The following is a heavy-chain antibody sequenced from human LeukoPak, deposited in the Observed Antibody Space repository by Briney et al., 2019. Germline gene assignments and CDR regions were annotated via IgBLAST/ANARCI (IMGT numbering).Heavy chain of an antibody. Sequence: ASVKVSCKTSGYSFSTFDINWVRQATGQGLEWMGWMNPNSGNTNYEQKFQGRLTMTRDTSISTAYMELSSLRSEDTAVYYCARGGILGQGVTILYGMDVWGQGTTVTVSS. J-gene: IGHJ6*02. CDR2: MNPNSGNT. CDR3: ARGGILGQGVTILYGMDV. CDR1: GYSFSTFD. V-gene: IGHV1-8*01. D-gene: IGHD3-10*01.